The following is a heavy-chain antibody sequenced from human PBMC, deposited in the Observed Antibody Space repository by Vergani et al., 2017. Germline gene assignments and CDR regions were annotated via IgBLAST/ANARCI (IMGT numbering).Heavy chain of an antibody. J-gene: IGHJ5*02. CDR2: IYYSGST. CDR1: GGSISSYY. CDR3: ARILDYYGSGSSANWFDP. Sequence: QVQLQESGPGLVKPSETLSLTCTVSGGSISSYYWSWIRQPPGKGLEWIGYIYYSGSTNYNPSRKSRVTISVDTSKNQFSLKLSSVTAADTAVYYCARILDYYGSGSSANWFDPWGQGTLVTVSS. D-gene: IGHD3-10*01. V-gene: IGHV4-59*01.